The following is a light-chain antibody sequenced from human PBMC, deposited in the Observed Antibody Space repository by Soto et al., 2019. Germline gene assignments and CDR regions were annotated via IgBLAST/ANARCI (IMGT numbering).Light chain of an antibody. CDR3: QQRSNWPPLT. V-gene: IGKV3-11*01. CDR1: QSVSSY. J-gene: IGKJ4*01. Sequence: EIVLTQSPATLSLSPGERATLSCRASQSVSSYLDWYQQKPGQAPRLLIYDASNRATGIPARFSGSGSGTEFTLTISSLEPEDFAVYYCQQRSNWPPLTFGGGTKVEIK. CDR2: DAS.